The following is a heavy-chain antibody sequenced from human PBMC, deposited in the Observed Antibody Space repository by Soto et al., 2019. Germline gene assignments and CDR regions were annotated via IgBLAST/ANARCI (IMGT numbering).Heavy chain of an antibody. V-gene: IGHV3-21*01. D-gene: IGHD3-22*01. CDR3: ARDGPAYYYDSSPVDY. J-gene: IGHJ4*02. CDR2: ISRSSSYI. Sequence: EVQLVESGGGLVKPGGSLRLSCAASGFTFSSYSMNWVRQAPGKGLEWVSSISRSSSYIYYADSVKGGFTIARDNAKNSLYLPMKSLRAEDTAVYYCARDGPAYYYDSSPVDYWGQGTLVTVSS. CDR1: GFTFSSYS.